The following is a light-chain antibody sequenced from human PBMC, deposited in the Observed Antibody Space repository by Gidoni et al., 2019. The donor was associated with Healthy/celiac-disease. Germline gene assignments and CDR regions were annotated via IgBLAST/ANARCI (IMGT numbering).Light chain of an antibody. J-gene: IGKJ1*01. Sequence: DIQITQSPSSLSASVGDRVTITCRASQSISSYLNWYQQKPGKAPKLLIYPASGLQGGVPSRFSGGGSGTDFTLTISRLQPKDFATYYCRQSYSTRWTFGQGTKVEIK. V-gene: IGKV1-39*01. CDR3: RQSYSTRWT. CDR1: QSISSY. CDR2: PAS.